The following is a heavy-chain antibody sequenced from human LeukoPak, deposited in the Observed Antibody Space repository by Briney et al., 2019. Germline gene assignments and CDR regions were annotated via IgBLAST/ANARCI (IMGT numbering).Heavy chain of an antibody. V-gene: IGHV3-9*01. CDR2: ISWNSGSI. CDR3: AKGAGLGWLQFFDY. CDR1: GFTFDDYA. D-gene: IGHD5-24*01. J-gene: IGHJ4*02. Sequence: PGGSLRLSCAASGFTFDDYAMHWVRQAPGKGLEWVSGISWNSGSIGYADSVKGRFTISRDNAKNSLYLQMNSLRAEDTALYYCAKGAGLGWLQFFDYWGQGTLVTVSS.